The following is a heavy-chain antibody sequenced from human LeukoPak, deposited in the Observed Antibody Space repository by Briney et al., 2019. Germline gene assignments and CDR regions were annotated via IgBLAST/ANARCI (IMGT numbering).Heavy chain of an antibody. Sequence: SVKVSCKASGYTFTSYGISWVRQAPGQGLEWMGWISAYNGNTNYAQKLQGRVTMTTDTSTSTAYMELRSLRSDDTAVYYCATGITRARPRDIVVVVAATSAFDIWGQGTMVTVSS. CDR3: ATGITRARPRDIVVVVAATSAFDI. CDR1: GYTFTSYG. D-gene: IGHD2-15*01. V-gene: IGHV1-18*01. J-gene: IGHJ3*02. CDR2: ISAYNGNT.